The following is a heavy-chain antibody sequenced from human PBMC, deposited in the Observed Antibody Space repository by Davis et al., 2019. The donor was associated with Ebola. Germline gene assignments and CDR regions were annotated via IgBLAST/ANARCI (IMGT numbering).Heavy chain of an antibody. V-gene: IGHV5-10-1*04. D-gene: IGHD5-12*01. CDR1: GYSFTSYW. Sequence: GESLKISCKGSGYSFTSYWISWVRQMPGKGLEWMGRIDPSDSYTNYSPSFQGQVTISADKSISTAYLQWSSLKASDTAMYYCARQVGVVATIIPYWYFDLWGRGTLVTVSS. CDR2: IDPSDSYT. CDR3: ARQVGVVATIIPYWYFDL. J-gene: IGHJ2*01.